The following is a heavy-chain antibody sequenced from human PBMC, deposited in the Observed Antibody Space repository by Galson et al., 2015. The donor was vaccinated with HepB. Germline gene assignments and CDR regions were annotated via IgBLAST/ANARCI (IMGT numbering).Heavy chain of an antibody. J-gene: IGHJ4*02. CDR3: AKDFPPYNWNEGTALDY. D-gene: IGHD1-1*01. Sequence: SLRLSCAASGFTFDDYAMHWVRQAPGKGLEWVSGISWNRGSIGYADSVKGRFTISRDNAKNSLYLQMNSLRAEDTALYYCAKDFPPYNWNEGTALDYWGQGTLVTVSS. V-gene: IGHV3-9*01. CDR2: ISWNRGSI. CDR1: GFTFDDYA.